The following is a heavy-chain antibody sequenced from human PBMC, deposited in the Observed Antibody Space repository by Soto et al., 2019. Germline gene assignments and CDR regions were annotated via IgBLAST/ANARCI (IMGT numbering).Heavy chain of an antibody. CDR3: AREVFGSGTGRLDP. CDR1: GGSMGSDGYY. Sequence: SETLSLTCTVSGGSMGSDGYYWSWIRQYPGKGLEYIGYIYYIGSTYYNPSLKGRVTTSIDTSKNQFSLKLTSVTAADTAVYYCAREVFGSGTGRLDPSGEGTLVTVYS. J-gene: IGHJ5*02. CDR2: IYYIGST. D-gene: IGHD3-10*01. V-gene: IGHV4-31*03.